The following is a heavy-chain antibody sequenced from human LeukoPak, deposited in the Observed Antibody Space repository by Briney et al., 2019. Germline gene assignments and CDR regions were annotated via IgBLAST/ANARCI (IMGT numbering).Heavy chain of an antibody. D-gene: IGHD5-24*01. CDR3: AREVATISMDV. CDR2: ISWDGGKT. J-gene: IGHJ6*04. V-gene: IGHV3-43*01. Sequence: GGSLRLSCAASGFTFDDYTMHWVRQAPGKGLEWVSLISWDGGKTSYADSVKGRFTISRDNSKNSLYLQMNSLRTEDTALYYCAREVATISMDVWGKGTTVTISS. CDR1: GFTFDDYT.